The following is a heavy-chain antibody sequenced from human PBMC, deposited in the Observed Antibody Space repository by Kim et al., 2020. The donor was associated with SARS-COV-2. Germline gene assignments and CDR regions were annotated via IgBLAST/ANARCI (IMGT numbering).Heavy chain of an antibody. CDR3: ARVRYSGSYYGRANDY. CDR2: INHSGST. D-gene: IGHD1-26*01. J-gene: IGHJ4*02. V-gene: IGHV4-34*01. CDR1: GGSFSGYY. Sequence: SETLSLTCAVYGGSFSGYYWIWIRQPPGKGLEWIGEINHSGSTNYNPSLKSRVTISVDTSKNQFSLKLSSVTAADTAVYYCARVRYSGSYYGRANDYWGQGTLVTVSS.